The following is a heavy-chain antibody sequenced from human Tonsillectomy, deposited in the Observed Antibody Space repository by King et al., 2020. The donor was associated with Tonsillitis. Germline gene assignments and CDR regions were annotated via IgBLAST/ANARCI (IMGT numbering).Heavy chain of an antibody. D-gene: IGHD5-24*01. V-gene: IGHV1-18*04. CDR2: ISTYNGDT. Sequence: VQLVESGAEVKKPGASVKVSCKTSGYTFNSYGVSWVRQAPGQGLEGMGWISTYNGDTNYAQKFQGRVTMTTDTSTSTAYMELRSLRSDDTAVYYCARMEMTTISDYYFDYWGQGTLVTVSS. CDR1: GYTFNSYG. CDR3: ARMEMTTISDYYFDY. J-gene: IGHJ4*02.